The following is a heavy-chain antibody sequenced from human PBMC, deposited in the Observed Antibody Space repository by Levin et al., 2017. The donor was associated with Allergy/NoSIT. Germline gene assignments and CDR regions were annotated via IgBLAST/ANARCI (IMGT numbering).Heavy chain of an antibody. V-gene: IGHV3-7*01. CDR2: IQEDGGEK. D-gene: IGHD2-15*01. J-gene: IGHJ4*02. CDR1: GFTFRSYC. Sequence: GGSLRLSCAASGFTFRSYCMTWVRQAPGKGLEWVANIQEDGGEKYYVDSVRGRFTIFRDDAEHSPYLQMNRLRVEATAVHYCASSSGGKDSGGYLDYWGQGILVAVSS. CDR3: ASSSGGKDSGGYLDY.